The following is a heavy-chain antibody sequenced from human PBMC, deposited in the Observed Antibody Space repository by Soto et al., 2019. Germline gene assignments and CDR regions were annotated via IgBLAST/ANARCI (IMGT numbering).Heavy chain of an antibody. CDR2: INHSGST. CDR3: ARESVDNWDDEAY. J-gene: IGHJ4*02. Sequence: SETLSLSCAVYGGSFSGYYWSWIRQPPGKGREWIGEINHSGSTNYNPSLKSRVTISVDTSKNQFSLKLSSVTAADTAVYYCARESVDNWDDEAYWGEGTPVTVS. D-gene: IGHD1-1*01. V-gene: IGHV4-34*01. CDR1: GGSFSGYY.